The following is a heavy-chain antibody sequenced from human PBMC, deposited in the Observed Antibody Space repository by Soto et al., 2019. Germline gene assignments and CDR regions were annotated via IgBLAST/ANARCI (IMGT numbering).Heavy chain of an antibody. CDR1: GGTFSSYA. CDR3: ARRYYYDSSGSDSHFDY. Sequence: QVQLVQSGAEVKKPGSSVKVSCKASGGTFSSYAMSWVRQAPGQGLEWMGGIIPIFGTANYAQKFQGRVTITADESTSTAYMELSSLRSEDTAVYYCARRYYYDSSGSDSHFDYWGQGTLVTVSS. D-gene: IGHD3-22*01. J-gene: IGHJ4*02. CDR2: IIPIFGTA. V-gene: IGHV1-69*01.